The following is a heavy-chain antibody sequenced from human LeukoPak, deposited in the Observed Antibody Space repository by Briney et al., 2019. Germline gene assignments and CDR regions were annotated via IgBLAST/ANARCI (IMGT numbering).Heavy chain of an antibody. J-gene: IGHJ4*02. D-gene: IGHD3-22*01. CDR2: IKEDGSKK. V-gene: IGHV3-7*03. CDR1: RFTFSNYW. Sequence: PGGSLRLSCEASRFTFSNYWMTWVRQAPGKGLEWVANIKEDGSKKNYVDSVKGRFTISRDNARNSLYLQMNSLRAEDTAVYYCATPLDYYDSSGYHQGGDWGQGTLVTVSS. CDR3: ATPLDYYDSSGYHQGGD.